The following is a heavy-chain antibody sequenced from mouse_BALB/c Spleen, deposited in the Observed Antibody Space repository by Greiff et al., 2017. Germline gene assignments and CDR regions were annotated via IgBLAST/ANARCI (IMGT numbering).Heavy chain of an antibody. CDR1: GFTFSSFG. Sequence: QVVESGGGLVQPGGSRKLSCAASGFTFSSFGMNWVRQAPEKGLGWVAYISSGSSTIYYADTVKGRFTISRDNPKNTLFLQMTSLRSEDTAMYYCARSPYDYDSWFAYWGQGTLVTVSA. V-gene: IGHV5-17*02. CDR2: ISSGSSTI. J-gene: IGHJ3*01. CDR3: ARSPYDYDSWFAY. D-gene: IGHD2-4*01.